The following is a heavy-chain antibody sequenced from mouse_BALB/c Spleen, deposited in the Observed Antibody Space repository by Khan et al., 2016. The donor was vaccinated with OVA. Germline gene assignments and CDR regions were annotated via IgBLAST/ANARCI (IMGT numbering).Heavy chain of an antibody. CDR2: IYPGDGNT. Sequence: VQLQQSGAELVRPGSSMKISCKASGYAFSNYWMNWVKQGPGQGLEWIGKIYPGDGNTNYNGKFKAQATLTADKSSSKAYMQLSSLNSEDSADYFGRRSGYDFFAYWGQGTLGTVSA. J-gene: IGHJ3*01. D-gene: IGHD2-14*01. V-gene: IGHV1-80*01. CDR1: GYAFSNYW. CDR3: RRSGYDFFAY.